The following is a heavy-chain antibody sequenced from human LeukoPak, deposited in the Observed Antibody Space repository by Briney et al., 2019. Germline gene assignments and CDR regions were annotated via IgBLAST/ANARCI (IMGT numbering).Heavy chain of an antibody. Sequence: GGSLRLSCAVSGITLSNYAMSWVRQAPGKGLEWVAGISDSGGRTKYADSVKGRFTISRENSKNTLYLQMNSLRAEDTAVYFCAKRGVVIRVILVGFHKEAYYFDSWGQGALVTVSS. J-gene: IGHJ4*02. CDR2: ISDSGGRT. D-gene: IGHD3-22*01. CDR1: GITLSNYA. V-gene: IGHV3-23*01. CDR3: AKRGVVIRVILVGFHKEAYYFDS.